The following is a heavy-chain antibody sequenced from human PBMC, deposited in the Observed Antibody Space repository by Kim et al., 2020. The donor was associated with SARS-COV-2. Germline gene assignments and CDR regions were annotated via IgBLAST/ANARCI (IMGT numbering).Heavy chain of an antibody. CDR1: GFTFSSYG. CDR3: AKGGVETYGMDV. D-gene: IGHD3-10*01. CDR2: ISYDGSNK. Sequence: GGSLRLSCAASGFTFSSYGMHWVRQAPGKGLEWVAVISYDGSNKYYADSVKGRFTISRDNSKNTLYLQMNSLRAEDTAVYYCAKGGVETYGMDVWGQVNTVNVSS. J-gene: IGHJ6*02. V-gene: IGHV3-30*18.